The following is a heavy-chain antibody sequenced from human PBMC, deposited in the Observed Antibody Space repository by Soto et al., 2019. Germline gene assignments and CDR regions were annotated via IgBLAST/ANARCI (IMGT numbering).Heavy chain of an antibody. D-gene: IGHD3-3*01. CDR3: AKGGLRFVEWLLFADP. V-gene: IGHV3-23*01. CDR1: GFTFSSYA. J-gene: IGHJ5*02. Sequence: EVRLLESGGGLGQPGGSLRLSCEASGFTFSSYAMSWVRQAPGKGLEWVSAIGGSGGSTYYGDSVKGRFTISRDNSKKTLYLQMNSLRAEDTAVYYCAKGGLRFVEWLLFADPWGQGTLVTVSS. CDR2: IGGSGGST.